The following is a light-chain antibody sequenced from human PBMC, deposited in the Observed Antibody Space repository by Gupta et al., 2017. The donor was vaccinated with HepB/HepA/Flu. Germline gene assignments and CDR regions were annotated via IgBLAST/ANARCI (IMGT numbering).Light chain of an antibody. Sequence: QSVLTQPPSVSGAPGQRVTISCPGSSANIGAGYDVHWYQHLPGTAPKLLIFGNTNRPSGVPDRFSGSKSDTSASLAITGLQAEDEGDYYCHSYDTSLSGYVFGTGTTVTVL. V-gene: IGLV1-40*01. CDR3: HSYDTSLSGYV. J-gene: IGLJ1*01. CDR1: SANIGAGYD. CDR2: GNT.